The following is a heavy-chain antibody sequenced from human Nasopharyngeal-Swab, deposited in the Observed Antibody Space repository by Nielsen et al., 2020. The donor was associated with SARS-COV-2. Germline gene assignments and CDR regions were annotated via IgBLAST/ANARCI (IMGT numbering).Heavy chain of an antibody. V-gene: IGHV3-21*04. CDR3: AKGIAAAGSRCLDY. D-gene: IGHD6-13*01. CDR1: GFTFNSYG. J-gene: IGHJ4*02. Sequence: GESLKISCAASGFTFNSYGMNWVRQAPGKGLELVSSISSSSSYIYYADSVKGRLTISRDNAKNSLYLQMNSLRAEDTALYYCAKGIAAAGSRCLDYWGQGTLVTVSS. CDR2: ISSSSSYI.